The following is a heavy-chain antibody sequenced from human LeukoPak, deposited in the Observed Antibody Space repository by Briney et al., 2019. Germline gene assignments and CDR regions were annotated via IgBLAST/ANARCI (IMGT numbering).Heavy chain of an antibody. CDR2: ISAYNGNT. Sequence: ASVKVSCKASGYTFTSYGISWVRQAPGQGLEWMGWISAYNGNTNYAQKLQGRVTMTTDTSTSTAYMELRSLRSDDTAVNYCASMSNSGTTSPWFDPWGQGTLVTVSS. D-gene: IGHD1-1*01. J-gene: IGHJ5*02. CDR1: GYTFTSYG. CDR3: ASMSNSGTTSPWFDP. V-gene: IGHV1-18*01.